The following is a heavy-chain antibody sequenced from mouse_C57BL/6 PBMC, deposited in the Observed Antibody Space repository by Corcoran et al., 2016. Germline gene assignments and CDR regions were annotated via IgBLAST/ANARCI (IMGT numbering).Heavy chain of an antibody. Sequence: QIQLVQSGPELTKPGETVKISCKASGYTFTTYGMSWVKQAPGKGLKWMGWINTYSGVPTYADDFKGRFAFSLETSASTAYLQINNLKNEDTATYFCARHDGYYKYYFDYWGQGTTPTVSS. CDR1: GYTFTTYG. CDR2: INTYSGVP. J-gene: IGHJ2*01. D-gene: IGHD2-3*01. CDR3: ARHDGYYKYYFDY. V-gene: IGHV9-3*01.